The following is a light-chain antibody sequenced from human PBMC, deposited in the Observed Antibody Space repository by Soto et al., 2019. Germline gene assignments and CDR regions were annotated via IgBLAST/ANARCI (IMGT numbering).Light chain of an antibody. V-gene: IGLV2-23*01. CDR3: CSDAGSSTSWV. CDR1: SSDAGNYNF. Sequence: QSALTQPASVSGSPGQSITISCTGTSSDAGNYNFVSWYQQHPGKAPKVIIYEDSTRPSGVSNRISGSKSGNTASLTISGLQAEDEEDYDCCSDAGSSTSWVFGGGTKLTVL. J-gene: IGLJ3*02. CDR2: EDS.